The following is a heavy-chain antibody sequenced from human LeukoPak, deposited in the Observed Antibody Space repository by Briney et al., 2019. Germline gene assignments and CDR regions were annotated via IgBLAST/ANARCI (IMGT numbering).Heavy chain of an antibody. D-gene: IGHD6-13*01. V-gene: IGHV3-30-3*01. CDR1: GFTFSSYA. Sequence: GGSLRLSCAASGFTFSSYAMHWVRQAPGKGLEWVAVISYDGSNKYYADSVKGQFTISRDNSKNTLYLQMNSLRAEDTAVYYCARSMEYSSSWYPTQGPYYYYGMDVWGQGTTVTVSS. CDR2: ISYDGSNK. CDR3: ARSMEYSSSWYPTQGPYYYYGMDV. J-gene: IGHJ6*02.